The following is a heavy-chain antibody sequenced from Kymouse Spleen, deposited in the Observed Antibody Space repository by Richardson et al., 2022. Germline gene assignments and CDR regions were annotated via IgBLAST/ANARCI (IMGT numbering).Heavy chain of an antibody. V-gene: IGHV3-9*01. D-gene: IGHD1-7*01. J-gene: IGHJ4*02,IGHJ5*02. CDR2: ISWNSGSI. CDR3: AKDPWNF. Sequence: EVQLVESGGGLVQPGRSLRLSCAASGFTFDDYAMHWVRQAPGKGLEWVSGISWNSGSIGYADSVKGRFTISRDNAKNSLYLQMNSLRAEDTALYYCAKDPWNFWGQGTLVTVSS. CDR1: GFTFDDYA.